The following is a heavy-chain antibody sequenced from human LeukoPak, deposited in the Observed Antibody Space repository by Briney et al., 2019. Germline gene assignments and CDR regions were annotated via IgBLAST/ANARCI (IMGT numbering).Heavy chain of an antibody. J-gene: IGHJ4*02. D-gene: IGHD4-17*01. CDR3: ARGHDGDLDY. Sequence: ASVKVSCKASGYTFTYYAVNWVRQAPGQGLEWMGWINTNTGNPMYAQGFTGRFIFSLDTSVSTAYLQISSPKAEDTGVYYCARGHDGDLDYWGQGTPVTVSS. V-gene: IGHV7-4-1*02. CDR2: INTNTGNP. CDR1: GYTFTYYA.